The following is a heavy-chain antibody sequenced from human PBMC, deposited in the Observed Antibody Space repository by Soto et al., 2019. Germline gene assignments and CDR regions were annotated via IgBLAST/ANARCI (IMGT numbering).Heavy chain of an antibody. D-gene: IGHD3-22*01. J-gene: IGHJ4*02. CDR3: AREYYYDSSVAY. CDR2: INPNSGGT. Sequence: ASVKVSCKASGYTFTGYYMHWVRQAPGQGLEWMGWINPNSGGTNYAQKFQGMVTMTRDTSISTAYMELSRLRSDDTAVYYCAREYYYDSSVAYWGQGTLVTVSS. CDR1: GYTFTGYY. V-gene: IGHV1-2*02.